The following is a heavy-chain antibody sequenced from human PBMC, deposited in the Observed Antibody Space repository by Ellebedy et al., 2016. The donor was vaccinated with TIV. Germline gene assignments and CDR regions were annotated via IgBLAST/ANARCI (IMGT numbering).Heavy chain of an antibody. V-gene: IGHV4-59*02. CDR3: ARGLPDTAMVSYYGMDV. CDR2: IYSTGST. J-gene: IGHJ6*02. D-gene: IGHD5-18*01. CDR1: GGSVSSYY. Sequence: SETLSLTCTVSGGSVSSYYWSWIRQPPGKGLEWIGYIYSTGSTNYNPSLKSRVTISVDTSKNQFSLKLSSVTAADTAVYYCARGLPDTAMVSYYGMDVWGQGTTVTVSS.